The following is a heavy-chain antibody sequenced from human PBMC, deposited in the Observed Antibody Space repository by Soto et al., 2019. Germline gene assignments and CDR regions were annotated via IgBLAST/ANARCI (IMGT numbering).Heavy chain of an antibody. J-gene: IGHJ6*02. CDR3: ARDCSGGSCYTPEGLYYGMDV. CDR1: GGSISSGDYY. Sequence: PSETLSLTCTVSGGSISSGDYYWSWIRQPPGKGLEWIGYIYYSGSTYYNPSLKSRVTISVDTSKNQFSLKLSSVTAADTAVYYCARDCSGGSCYTPEGLYYGMDVWGQGTTVTVSS. D-gene: IGHD2-15*01. V-gene: IGHV4-30-4*01. CDR2: IYYSGST.